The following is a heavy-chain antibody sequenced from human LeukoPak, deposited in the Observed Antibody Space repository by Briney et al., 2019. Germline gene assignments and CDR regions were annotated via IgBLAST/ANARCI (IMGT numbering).Heavy chain of an antibody. CDR3: VKPYSSSWLDAFDI. CDR1: GFTFSSYG. CDR2: ISSNGGSI. Sequence: GGSLRLSCAASGFTFSSYGMHWVRQAPGKGLEYVSVISSNGGSIYYADSVKGRFTISRDNSKNTLYLQMSSLRAEDTAVYFCVKPYSSSWLDAFDIWGRGTMVTVSS. J-gene: IGHJ3*02. V-gene: IGHV3-64D*06. D-gene: IGHD6-13*01.